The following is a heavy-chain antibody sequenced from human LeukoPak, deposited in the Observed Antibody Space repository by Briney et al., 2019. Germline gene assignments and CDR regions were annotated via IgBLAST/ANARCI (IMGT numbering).Heavy chain of an antibody. V-gene: IGHV1-2*06. D-gene: IGHD2-15*01. CDR1: GYTFTGYY. CDR3: ARLSGYQLDY. CDR2: INPNSGGT. Sequence: GASVKVSCKASGYTFTGYYMHWVRQAPGQGLEWMGRINPNSGGTNYAQKFQGRVTMTRDTASSKAYMELSRLRSDDTAVYYCARLSGYQLDYWGQGTLVTVSS. J-gene: IGHJ4*02.